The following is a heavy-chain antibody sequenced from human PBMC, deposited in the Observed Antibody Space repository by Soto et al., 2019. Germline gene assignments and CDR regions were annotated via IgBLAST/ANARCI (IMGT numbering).Heavy chain of an antibody. CDR1: GFSLTTTSMG. Sequence: QITLKESGPPLVRPAQTLTLTCAFSGFSLTTTSMGVAWIRQPPGKALEWLALIYWDDDQRYSPSLKARLTIAKDTSRSRGVLTISNMNPEDTGTYCCAHAGDYDLLSFDHWGPGTLVTVSS. J-gene: IGHJ4*02. V-gene: IGHV2-5*02. CDR2: IYWDDDQ. CDR3: AHAGDYDLLSFDH. D-gene: IGHD4-17*01.